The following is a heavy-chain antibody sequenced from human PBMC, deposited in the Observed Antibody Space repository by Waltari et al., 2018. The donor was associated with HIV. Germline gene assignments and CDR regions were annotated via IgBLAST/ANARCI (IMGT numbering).Heavy chain of an antibody. Sequence: QVQLVQSGAEVKKPGASVKVSCKASGYTFINNDINWVRQATGKGLVWMGWMSPNSGNAGYAPNFQSRVTMTRNTSTTTAYMELTDLRSADTAVYFCARGRGRYDFWSGYSSPGDAFDIWGQGTVVIVSS. V-gene: IGHV1-8*01. J-gene: IGHJ3*02. CDR2: MSPNSGNA. CDR1: GYTFINND. D-gene: IGHD3-3*01. CDR3: ARGRGRYDFWSGYSSPGDAFDI.